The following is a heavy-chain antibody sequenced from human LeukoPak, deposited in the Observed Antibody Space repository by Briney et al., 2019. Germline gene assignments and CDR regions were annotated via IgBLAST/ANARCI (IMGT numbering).Heavy chain of an antibody. Sequence: ASVKVSCKASGYTFTGYYIHWVRQAPGQGLEWMGWIKSNSGGTNYAQKFQGRAAMTRDTSISTAYMELSRLGSDDTAVYYCAIYGSGSSWGQGTLVTVSS. V-gene: IGHV1-2*02. CDR2: IKSNSGGT. CDR3: AIYGSGSS. D-gene: IGHD3-10*01. CDR1: GYTFTGYY. J-gene: IGHJ5*02.